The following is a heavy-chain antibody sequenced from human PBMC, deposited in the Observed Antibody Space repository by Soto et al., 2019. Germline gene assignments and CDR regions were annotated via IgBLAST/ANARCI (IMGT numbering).Heavy chain of an antibody. CDR1: GDSGSSNSAA. CDR2: TYYRSKWYN. D-gene: IGHD3-3*01. V-gene: IGHV6-1*01. J-gene: IGHJ3*02. Sequence: PSEPLSLTCAISGDSGSSNSAACNWIRQSPSRGLEWLGRTYYRSKWYNDYAVSVKSRITINTDTSKNQFSLQLNSVTPEDTAVYYCAARITIFGVVIEAIDIWGQGTMVTVSS. CDR3: AARITIFGVVIEAIDI.